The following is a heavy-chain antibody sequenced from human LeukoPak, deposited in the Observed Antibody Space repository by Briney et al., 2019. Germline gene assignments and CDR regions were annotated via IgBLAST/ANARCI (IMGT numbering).Heavy chain of an antibody. J-gene: IGHJ4*02. CDR1: GGSISSSSYY. D-gene: IGHD3-10*01. CDR3: ARHLRADYGFDY. Sequence: SETLSLTCTVSGGSISSSSYYWGWIRQPPGKGLEWLGYISHTGNINYSPSLNSRLNISADTSKNQFSLNLTSVTAADTAVYYCARHLRADYGFDYWGQGTPVTVSS. CDR2: ISHTGNI. V-gene: IGHV4-61*05.